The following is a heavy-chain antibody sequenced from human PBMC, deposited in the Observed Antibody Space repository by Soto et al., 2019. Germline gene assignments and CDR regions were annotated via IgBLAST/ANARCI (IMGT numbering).Heavy chain of an antibody. CDR2: ISGYNGET. Sequence: ASVKVACKASGYTFTSYGISWVRQAPGQGLEWMGWISGYNGETKYAQKFQGRVTLTTDTSTSTAYMELRSLRSDDTAVYYCARPQYSSGWYGTLYYWGQGTLVTVSS. D-gene: IGHD6-19*01. CDR3: ARPQYSSGWYGTLYY. J-gene: IGHJ4*02. V-gene: IGHV1-18*01. CDR1: GYTFTSYG.